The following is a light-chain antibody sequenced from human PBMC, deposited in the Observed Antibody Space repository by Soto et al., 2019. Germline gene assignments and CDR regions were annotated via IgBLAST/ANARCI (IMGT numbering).Light chain of an antibody. CDR3: QQHSNWPRT. J-gene: IGKJ1*01. V-gene: IGKV3-11*01. CDR2: ATS. CDR1: PRVCKQ. Sequence: ELVFTQSPATLSWSPGERATLSFTASPRVCKQLDWFQQQPGQAPSLLIFATSSRATGIPARVSGSGSGTDFTLTISSLEPEDFAVYYCQQHSNWPRTFGQGTKVDIK.